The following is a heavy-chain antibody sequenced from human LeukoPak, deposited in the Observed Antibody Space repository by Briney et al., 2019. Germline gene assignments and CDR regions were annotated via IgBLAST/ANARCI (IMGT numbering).Heavy chain of an antibody. V-gene: IGHV4-4*07. CDR2: MYLSGET. D-gene: IGHD3/OR15-3a*01. CDR3: ASGIEWTGNNY. J-gene: IGHJ4*02. CDR1: GGSISSYY. Sequence: SETLSLTCTVSGGSISSYYWSWIRQPAGKGLEWIGRMYLSGETNYNPSLKSRVTMSLDTSKNLFSLKLTSATAADTAVYYCASGIEWTGNNYWGQGTLVTVSS.